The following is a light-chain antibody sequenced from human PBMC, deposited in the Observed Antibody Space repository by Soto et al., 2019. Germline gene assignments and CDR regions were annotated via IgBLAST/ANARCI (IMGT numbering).Light chain of an antibody. CDR2: GAS. CDR1: QAINNN. J-gene: IGKJ1*01. CDR3: QQRSNWPT. Sequence: VLTQAPDTLSVSPGERATLSCRASQAINNNVAWYQLKDGQVPRLLIYGASTRAADVPARFSSGGSGTEFTLTIISLQSEDFAVYYCQQRSNWPTFGPGTKVDIK. V-gene: IGKV3-15*01.